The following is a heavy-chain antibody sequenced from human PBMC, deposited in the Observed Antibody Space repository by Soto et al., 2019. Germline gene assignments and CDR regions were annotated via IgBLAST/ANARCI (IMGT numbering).Heavy chain of an antibody. J-gene: IGHJ4*02. CDR3: ARGMTTVTTLDY. Sequence: PSETLSLTCDVSGGPVGYTSFYWGWLRQSPGKGLEWIGSVHHSVTTYYNPSLKGRVTISVDRSKNQFSLKLSSVTAADTAVYYCARGMTTVTTLDYWGQGTLVTVSS. V-gene: IGHV4-39*07. CDR2: VHHSVTT. D-gene: IGHD4-4*01. CDR1: GGPVGYTSFY.